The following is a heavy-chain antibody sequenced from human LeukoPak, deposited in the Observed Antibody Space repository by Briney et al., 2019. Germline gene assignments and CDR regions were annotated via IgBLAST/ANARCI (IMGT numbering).Heavy chain of an antibody. CDR2: ITGSGATT. J-gene: IGHJ4*02. CDR3: AKGDCGGTCLLIDN. Sequence: GGSLRLSCAASGFTFSGYAMSWVRQAPGRGLEWVSLITGSGATTYYADSVRGRFTVSRDNSKNTLYLQMISLRAEDTAVYFCAKGDCGGTCLLIDNWGQGTLVTVSS. CDR1: GFTFSGYA. V-gene: IGHV3-23*01. D-gene: IGHD2-15*01.